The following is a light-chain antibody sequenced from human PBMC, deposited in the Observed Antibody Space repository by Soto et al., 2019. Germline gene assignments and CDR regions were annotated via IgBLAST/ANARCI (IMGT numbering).Light chain of an antibody. CDR2: DVT. CDR3: CSYAGIYTYV. J-gene: IGLJ1*01. CDR1: SSVVGGYHY. V-gene: IGLV2-11*01. Sequence: QAVLTQPRSVAGSPGQSVTISCTGTSSVVGGYHYVSWYQQQPGTAPKLMVYDVTKRPSGVPDRFSGSKSDNTASLTISGLQAEDEADYYSCSYAGIYTYVFRTGTMLTV.